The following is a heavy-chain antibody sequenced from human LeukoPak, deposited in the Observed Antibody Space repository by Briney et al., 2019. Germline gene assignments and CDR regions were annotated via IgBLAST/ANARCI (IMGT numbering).Heavy chain of an antibody. CDR1: GGSISSSSYY. CDR3: ARPGQLGRYYFDY. D-gene: IGHD6-13*01. Sequence: PSEALSLTCTVSGGSISSSSYYWGWIRQPPGKGLEWIGSIYYRGSTYYNPSLKSRVTISVDTSKNQFSLKLSSVTAADTAVYYCARPGQLGRYYFDYWGQGTLVTVSS. CDR2: IYYRGST. V-gene: IGHV4-39*01. J-gene: IGHJ4*02.